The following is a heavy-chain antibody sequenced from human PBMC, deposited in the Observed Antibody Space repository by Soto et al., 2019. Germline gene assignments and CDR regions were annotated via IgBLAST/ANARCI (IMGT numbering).Heavy chain of an antibody. CDR1: GYTFTSYD. D-gene: IGHD2-15*01. CDR3: ARVRGCSGGSCYSLVVAY. J-gene: IGHJ4*02. V-gene: IGHV1-8*01. CDR2: MNPNSGNT. Sequence: QVQLVQSGAEVKKPGASVKVSCKASGYTFTSYDINWVRQATGQGLEWMGWMNPNSGNTGYAQKFQGRVTMTRNTSISTAYMDLSSLRSEDTAVYYCARVRGCSGGSCYSLVVAYWGQGTLVTVSS.